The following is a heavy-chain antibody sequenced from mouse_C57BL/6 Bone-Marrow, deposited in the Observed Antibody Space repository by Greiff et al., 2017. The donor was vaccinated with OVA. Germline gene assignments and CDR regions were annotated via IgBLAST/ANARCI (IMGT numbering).Heavy chain of an antibody. CDR1: GYTFTSYG. D-gene: IGHD2-4*01. J-gene: IGHJ3*01. Sequence: VKLVESGAELARPGASVKLSCKASGYTFTSYGISWVKQRTGQGLEWIGEIYPRSGNTYYNEKFKGKATLTADKSSSTAYMELRSLTSEDSAVYFCARRGEGLPFAYWGQGTLVTVSA. CDR2: IYPRSGNT. V-gene: IGHV1-81*01. CDR3: ARRGEGLPFAY.